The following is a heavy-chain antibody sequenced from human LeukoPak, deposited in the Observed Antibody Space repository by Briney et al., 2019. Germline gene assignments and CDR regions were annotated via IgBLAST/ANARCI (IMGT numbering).Heavy chain of an antibody. D-gene: IGHD5-18*01. CDR1: GFTFSSYG. CDR2: ISYDGSNK. V-gene: IGHV3-30*18. Sequence: GRSLRLSCAASGFTFSSYGMHWVRQAPGKGLEWVAVISYDGSNKYYPDSVKGRFTISRDNSKNTLYLQMNSLRAEDTAVYYCAKTRYSYGSRAFDIWGQGTMVTVSS. CDR3: AKTRYSYGSRAFDI. J-gene: IGHJ3*02.